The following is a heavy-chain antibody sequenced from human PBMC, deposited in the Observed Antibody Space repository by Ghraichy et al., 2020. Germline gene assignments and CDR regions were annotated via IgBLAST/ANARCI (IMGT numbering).Heavy chain of an antibody. Sequence: SETLSLTCAVYGGSFSGYYWSWIRQPPGKGLEWIGEINHSGSTNYNPSLKSRVTISVDTSKNQFSLKLSSVTAADTAVYYCARGERGGDYYDSSGYQSPTFIFDYWGQGTLVTVSS. V-gene: IGHV4-34*01. D-gene: IGHD3-22*01. CDR3: ARGERGGDYYDSSGYQSPTFIFDY. J-gene: IGHJ4*02. CDR2: INHSGST. CDR1: GGSFSGYY.